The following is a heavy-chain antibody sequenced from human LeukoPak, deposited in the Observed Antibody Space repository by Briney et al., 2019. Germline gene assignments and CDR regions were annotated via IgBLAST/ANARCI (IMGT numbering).Heavy chain of an antibody. J-gene: IGHJ2*01. CDR3: ARAAYSSTWYSRYFDL. D-gene: IGHD6-13*01. V-gene: IGHV3-21*01. Sequence: GGSLRHSCAASGVTFSSYSKNWVRQAPGKGLEWVSSISSSNGYIYYADSVKGRFTSSRDNAKNSLYLQMSSLRAGDTAVYYCARAAYSSTWYSRYFDLWGRGTLVTVSS. CDR1: GVTFSSYS. CDR2: ISSSNGYI.